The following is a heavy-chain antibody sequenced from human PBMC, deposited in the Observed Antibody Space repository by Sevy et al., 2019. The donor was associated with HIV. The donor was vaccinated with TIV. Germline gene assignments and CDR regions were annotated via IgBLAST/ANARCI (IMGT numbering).Heavy chain of an antibody. D-gene: IGHD4-17*01. Sequence: GGSLRLSCAASGFTFSSYEMNWVRQAPGKGLEWVSYISNSGTTISYSDSVRGRFTISRDNARNSLYLQMNSLRGEDTAVYYCARDLPPSATTVAYFDHWGQGTLVTVSS. V-gene: IGHV3-48*03. CDR1: GFTFSSYE. J-gene: IGHJ4*02. CDR2: ISNSGTTI. CDR3: ARDLPPSATTVAYFDH.